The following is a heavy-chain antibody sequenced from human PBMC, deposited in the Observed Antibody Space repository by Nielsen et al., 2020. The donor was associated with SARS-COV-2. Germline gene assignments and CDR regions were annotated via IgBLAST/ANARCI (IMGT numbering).Heavy chain of an antibody. CDR1: GGSISSKNW. Sequence: SETLSLTCTVSGGSISSKNWWSWVRQPPGKGLEWIGEIYHSGSTHYNPSLKSRVTISLDESKNHFSLRLTSVTAADTAMYYCARDRGDSSSWPRGWFDPWGQGTLVLVSS. J-gene: IGHJ5*02. CDR2: IYHSGST. CDR3: ARDRGDSSSWPRGWFDP. V-gene: IGHV4-4*02. D-gene: IGHD6-13*01.